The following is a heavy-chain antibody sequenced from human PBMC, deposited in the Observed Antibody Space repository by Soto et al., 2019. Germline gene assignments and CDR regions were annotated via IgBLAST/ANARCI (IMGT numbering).Heavy chain of an antibody. Sequence: QVQLVQSGAEEKKPGASVNVSCKASGYTITSYAMHWVRQAPGQRLEWMGWINAGNGNTKYSQKFQGRVTITRDTSASTAYMELSSLRSEDTSVYYCARGSGYYYWDDYWGQGTLVTVSS. CDR2: INAGNGNT. V-gene: IGHV1-3*05. J-gene: IGHJ4*02. CDR3: ARGSGYYYWDDY. D-gene: IGHD3-22*01. CDR1: GYTITSYA.